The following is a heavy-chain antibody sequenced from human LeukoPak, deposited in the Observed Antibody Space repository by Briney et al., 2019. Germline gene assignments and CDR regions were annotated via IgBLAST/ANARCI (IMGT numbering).Heavy chain of an antibody. V-gene: IGHV3-30*03. CDR1: GLTFTICG. CDR3: ARETWELEAFDY. J-gene: IGHJ4*02. CDR2: VSYDGSET. D-gene: IGHD1-26*01. Sequence: GRSLRLSCQASGLTFTICGFHWVRQAPGKGLEWVALVSYDGSETFYADSVKGRVTISRDNSKNTVYLQMNSLRPEDTAVYYCARETWELEAFDYWGQGTLVTVSS.